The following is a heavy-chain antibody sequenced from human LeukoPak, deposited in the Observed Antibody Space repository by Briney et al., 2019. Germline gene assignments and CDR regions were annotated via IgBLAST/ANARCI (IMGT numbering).Heavy chain of an antibody. CDR2: ISGSGGST. CDR3: AKDSSSSGWYDGY. J-gene: IGHJ4*02. V-gene: IGHV3-23*01. D-gene: IGHD6-19*01. Sequence: PGGSLRLSSAASGFTFSSYAMSWVRQAPGKGLEWVSAISGSGGSTYYADSVKGRFTISRDNSKNTLYLQMNSLRAEDTAVYYCAKDSSSSGWYDGYWGQGTLVTVSS. CDR1: GFTFSSYA.